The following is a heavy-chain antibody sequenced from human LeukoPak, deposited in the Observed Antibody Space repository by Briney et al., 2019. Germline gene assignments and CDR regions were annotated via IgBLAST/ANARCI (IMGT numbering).Heavy chain of an antibody. D-gene: IGHD2-2*01. CDR3: ARLTQYCSSTGCYPGPFDY. CDR1: GYSFTNYW. V-gene: IGHV5-51*01. CDR2: IYPGDSDT. Sequence: GESLKISCKDSGYSFTNYWIGWVRQMPGKGLGWMGIIYPGDSDTRYSPSFQGQVTISADKSISTAYLQWSSLKASDTAMYFCARLTQYCSSTGCYPGPFDYWGQGTLVTVSS. J-gene: IGHJ4*02.